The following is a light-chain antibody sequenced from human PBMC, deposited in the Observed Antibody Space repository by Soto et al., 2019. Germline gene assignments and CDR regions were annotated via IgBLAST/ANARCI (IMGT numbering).Light chain of an antibody. CDR3: SSYTSSSTLDV. J-gene: IGLJ1*01. V-gene: IGLV2-14*01. CDR2: DVS. Sequence: QSALTQPASVSGSPGQSITISCTGTSSDVGGYNYVSWYQQHPGKAPKLMIYDVSNRPSGVSNRFSGSKSGNTASLTLSWLQAEEEADYYCSSYTSSSTLDVFGTGTKLTVL. CDR1: SSDVGGYNY.